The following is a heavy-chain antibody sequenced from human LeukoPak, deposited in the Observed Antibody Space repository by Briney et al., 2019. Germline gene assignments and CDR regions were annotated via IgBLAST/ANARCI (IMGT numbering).Heavy chain of an antibody. CDR2: THYRGRN. V-gene: IGHV4-59*08. CDR3: ASQYFYDSSGYYFDF. CDR1: GGSISSFY. D-gene: IGHD3-22*01. J-gene: IGHJ4*02. Sequence: SETLSLTCTVSGGSISSFYWSWIRQPPRKELEWIGYTHYRGRNNYNPSLKSRVATSVDTSKSQFSLKLTSVTAADTAVYCCASQYFYDSSGYYFDFWGQGNLVTVSS.